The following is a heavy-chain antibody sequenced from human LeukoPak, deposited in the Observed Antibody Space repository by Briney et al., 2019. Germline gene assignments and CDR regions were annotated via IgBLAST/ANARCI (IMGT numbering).Heavy chain of an antibody. Sequence: GGSLRLSCAASGFTLRRYGMHWVRQAPGKGLEWVAFLRNDGSNEYYADSVKGRFTISRDNSKNRLYVQMNSLRDEDTAVYYSASMIHSGWYTDYWGQGTLVTVSS. D-gene: IGHD6-19*01. J-gene: IGHJ4*02. CDR3: ASMIHSGWYTDY. V-gene: IGHV3-30*02. CDR1: GFTLRRYG. CDR2: LRNDGSNE.